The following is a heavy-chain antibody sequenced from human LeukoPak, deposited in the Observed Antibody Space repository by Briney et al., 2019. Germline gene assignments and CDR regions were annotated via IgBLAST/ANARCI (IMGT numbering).Heavy chain of an antibody. Sequence: ASVTVSCKASGYTLTSYDINWVRQATGQGLEWMGWMNPNSGNTGYAQKFQGRVTITRNTSISTAYMELSSLRSEDTAVYYCAREYYYDSSGKTNAFDIWGQGTMVTVSS. CDR3: AREYYYDSSGKTNAFDI. CDR2: MNPNSGNT. V-gene: IGHV1-8*03. J-gene: IGHJ3*02. D-gene: IGHD3-22*01. CDR1: GYTLTSYD.